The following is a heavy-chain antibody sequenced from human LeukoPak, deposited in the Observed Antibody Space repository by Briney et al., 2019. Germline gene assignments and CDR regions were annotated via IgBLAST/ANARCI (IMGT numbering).Heavy chain of an antibody. V-gene: IGHV3-23*01. Sequence: GGSLRLSCAASGFTFSSYAMSWVRQAPGKGLEWVSAISGSGGSTYYADSVKGRFTTSRDNSKNTLYLQMNSLRAEDTAVYYCARNPGIAAAGTGYWGQGTLVTVSS. CDR2: ISGSGGST. D-gene: IGHD6-13*01. CDR3: ARNPGIAAAGTGY. J-gene: IGHJ4*02. CDR1: GFTFSSYA.